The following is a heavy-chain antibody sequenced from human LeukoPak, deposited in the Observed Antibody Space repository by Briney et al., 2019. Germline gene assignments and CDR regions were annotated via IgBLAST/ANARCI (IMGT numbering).Heavy chain of an antibody. Sequence: GGSLRLSCAASGFTFSSYAMTWVRQAPGKGREWVSAISGSGGSTYYADSVEGRFTISRDNSTNTLYLQMKSLRAEDTAVYYCAKDLITKGSYYAFDIWGQGTMVTVSS. V-gene: IGHV3-23*01. D-gene: IGHD1-26*01. CDR2: ISGSGGST. CDR1: GFTFSSYA. J-gene: IGHJ3*02. CDR3: AKDLITKGSYYAFDI.